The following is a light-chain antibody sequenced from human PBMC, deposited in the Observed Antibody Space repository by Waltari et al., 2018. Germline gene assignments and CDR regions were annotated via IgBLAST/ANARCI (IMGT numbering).Light chain of an antibody. Sequence: DMVMTQSPLSLPVTPGEPASISCRSSQSLLHVDGYNYLDWYLQKPGQSPQVLIYMGSNRAAGVPDRFSGSGSGTDFTLKISRVEAEDVGVYYCMQPLETPWTFGQGTKVEIK. CDR2: MGS. CDR1: QSLLHVDGYNY. CDR3: MQPLETPWT. J-gene: IGKJ1*01. V-gene: IGKV2-28*01.